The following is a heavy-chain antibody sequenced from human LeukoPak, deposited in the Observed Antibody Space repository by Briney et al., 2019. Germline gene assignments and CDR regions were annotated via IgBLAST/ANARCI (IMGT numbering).Heavy chain of an antibody. CDR1: GYTFTSYD. D-gene: IGHD2-15*01. J-gene: IGHJ6*03. Sequence: ASVKVSCKASGYTFTSYDINWVRQATGQGLEWMGWMTPNSGNTGYAQKFQGRVTMTRNTSISTAYMELSSLRSEDTAVYYCALLVVAATPRYYYYMDVWGKGTTVTVSS. V-gene: IGHV1-8*01. CDR2: MTPNSGNT. CDR3: ALLVVAATPRYYYYMDV.